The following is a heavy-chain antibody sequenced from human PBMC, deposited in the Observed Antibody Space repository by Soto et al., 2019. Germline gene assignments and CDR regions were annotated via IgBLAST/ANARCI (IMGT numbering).Heavy chain of an antibody. Sequence: GGSLRLSCAASGFTFSSYSMNWVRQAPGKGLEWVSYISSSSSTIYYADSVKGRFTISRDNAKNSLYLQMNSLRDEDTAVYYCARAGADSSGYYYLSFSLGYYGMDVWGQGTTVTVSS. J-gene: IGHJ6*02. D-gene: IGHD3-22*01. CDR1: GFTFSSYS. CDR2: ISSSSSTI. V-gene: IGHV3-48*02. CDR3: ARAGADSSGYYYLSFSLGYYGMDV.